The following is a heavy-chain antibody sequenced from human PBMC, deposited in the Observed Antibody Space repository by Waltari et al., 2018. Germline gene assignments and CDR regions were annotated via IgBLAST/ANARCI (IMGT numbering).Heavy chain of an antibody. CDR1: GFIVGDCN. Sequence: QFQLVESGGGVVQPGRSLRLPCAAYGFIVGDCNMHVVRQTPGQGLQLVAAISHDGSNKDYADSVKSRFTVSRDNSNNTLYLQINSLRADDTGIYFCVKYSGFDYFFDYWGQGTLVTVSS. J-gene: IGHJ4*02. CDR3: VKYSGFDYFFDY. V-gene: IGHV3-30*18. D-gene: IGHD5-12*01. CDR2: ISHDGSNK.